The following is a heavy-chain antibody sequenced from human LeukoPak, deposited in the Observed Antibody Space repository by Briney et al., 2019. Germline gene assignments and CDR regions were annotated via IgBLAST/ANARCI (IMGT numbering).Heavy chain of an antibody. D-gene: IGHD3-10*01. Sequence: ASVKVSCKVSGYTLTELSMHWARQAPGKGLEWMGGFDPEDGETIYAQKFQGRVTMTEDTSTDTAYMELSSLRSEDTAVYYCATALHGMVRGVFDYWGQGTLVTVSS. CDR3: ATALHGMVRGVFDY. CDR1: GYTLTELS. CDR2: FDPEDGET. V-gene: IGHV1-24*01. J-gene: IGHJ4*02.